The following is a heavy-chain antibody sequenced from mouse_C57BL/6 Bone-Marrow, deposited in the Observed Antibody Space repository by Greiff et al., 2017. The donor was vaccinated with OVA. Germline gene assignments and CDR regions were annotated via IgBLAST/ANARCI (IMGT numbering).Heavy chain of an antibody. Sequence: QVQLQQPGAELVKPGASVKLSCKASGYTFTSYWMHWVKQRPGQGLEWIGMIHPNSGSTNYNEKFKSKATLTVDKSSSTAYMQLSSLTSEDSAVYYCARKKPLYYSNPYYYAMDYWGQGTSVTVSS. CDR2: IHPNSGST. V-gene: IGHV1-64*01. CDR3: ARKKPLYYSNPYYYAMDY. J-gene: IGHJ4*01. D-gene: IGHD2-5*01. CDR1: GYTFTSYW.